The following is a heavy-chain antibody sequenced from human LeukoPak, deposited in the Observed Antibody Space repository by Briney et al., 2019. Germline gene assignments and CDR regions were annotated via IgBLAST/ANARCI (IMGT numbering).Heavy chain of an antibody. CDR3: ARVHSSSWYHSYYGMDV. Sequence: SETLSLTCTVSGGSISSYYWSWIRQPPGKGLEWVGYIYYSGSTNYNPSLKSRVTISVDTSKNQCLLKLSPVTAADTAVYYCARVHSSSWYHSYYGMDVWGQGTTVTVSS. CDR1: GGSISSYY. CDR2: IYYSGST. J-gene: IGHJ6*02. D-gene: IGHD6-13*01. V-gene: IGHV4-59*01.